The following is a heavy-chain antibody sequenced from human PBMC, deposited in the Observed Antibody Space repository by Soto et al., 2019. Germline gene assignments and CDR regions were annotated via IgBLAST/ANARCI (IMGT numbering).Heavy chain of an antibody. J-gene: IGHJ5*02. CDR2: ISYDGSNK. D-gene: IGHD2-21*02. CDR1: GFTFSSYA. Sequence: QVQLVESGGGVVQPGRSLRLSCAASGFTFSSYAMHWVRQAPGKGLEWVAVISYDGSNKYYADSVKGRFTISRDNSKNXLYLQMNSLRAEDTAVYYCARASVIVVVTSNWFDPWGQGTLVTVSS. V-gene: IGHV3-30-3*01. CDR3: ARASVIVVVTSNWFDP.